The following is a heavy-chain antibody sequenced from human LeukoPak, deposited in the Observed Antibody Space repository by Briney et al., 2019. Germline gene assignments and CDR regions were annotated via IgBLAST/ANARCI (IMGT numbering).Heavy chain of an antibody. CDR1: GGTFSSYA. CDR3: ARDRHGMAV. Sequence: SCKASGGTFSSYAMSWVRQAPGKGLEWVSTIGVAGDTYYPGSVKGRFIITRENAKNSLYLQMNSLRVEDTAVYYCARDRHGMAVWGQGTTVVVSS. V-gene: IGHV3-13*01. J-gene: IGHJ6*02. CDR2: IGVAGDT.